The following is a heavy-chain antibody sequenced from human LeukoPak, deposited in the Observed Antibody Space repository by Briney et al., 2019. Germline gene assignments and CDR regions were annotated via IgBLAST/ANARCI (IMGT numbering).Heavy chain of an antibody. CDR2: IYYSGST. CDR1: GGSISSYY. J-gene: IGHJ6*03. V-gene: IGHV4-59*01. CDR3: ARGDSTVTTQYYYYYYMDV. D-gene: IGHD4-17*01. Sequence: SETLSLTCTVSGGSISSYYWSWIRQPPGKGLEWIGYIYYSGSTNYYPSLKSRVTISVDTSKNQFALKLSPVTAADTAAYYCARGDSTVTTQYYYYYYMDVWGKGTTVTVSS.